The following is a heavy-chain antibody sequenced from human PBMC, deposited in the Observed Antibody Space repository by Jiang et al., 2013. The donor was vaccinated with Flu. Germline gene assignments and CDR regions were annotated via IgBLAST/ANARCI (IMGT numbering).Heavy chain of an antibody. V-gene: IGHV4-4*02. CDR3: ARRHYYESSGKDYFDY. D-gene: IGHD3-22*01. CDR1: GGSISSSDW. J-gene: IGHJ4*02. Sequence: PGLVKPSGTLSPSCAVYGGSISSSDWWSWVRQPPGKGLEWIGEIYHSGSTNYNPSLKSRVTISVDKSNNQFSLRLTSVTAADTAVYYCARRHYYESSGKDYFDYWGQGTLVTVSS. CDR2: IYHSGST.